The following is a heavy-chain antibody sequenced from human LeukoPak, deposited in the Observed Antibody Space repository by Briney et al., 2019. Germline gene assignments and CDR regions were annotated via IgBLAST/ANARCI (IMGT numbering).Heavy chain of an antibody. D-gene: IGHD3-22*01. CDR1: GGSFSGYY. CDR3: ARTSAYYYDSSGYYWGYYFDY. Sequence: PSETLSLTCAVYGGSFSGYYWSWIRQPPGKGLEWIGEINHSGSTNYNPSLKSRVTISVDTSKNQFPLKLSSVTAADTAVYCCARTSAYYYDSSGYYWGYYFDYWGQGTLVTVSS. V-gene: IGHV4-34*01. CDR2: INHSGST. J-gene: IGHJ4*02.